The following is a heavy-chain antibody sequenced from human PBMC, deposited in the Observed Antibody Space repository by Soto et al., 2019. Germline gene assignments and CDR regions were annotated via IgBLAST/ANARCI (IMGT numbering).Heavy chain of an antibody. CDR2: IYPGDSDT. CDR1: GYSFTSYW. J-gene: IGHJ3*02. V-gene: IGHV5-51*01. D-gene: IGHD1-20*01. CDR3: ARHGHNWNDADAFDI. Sequence: GESLKISCKGSGYSFTSYWIGWVRQMPGKGLEWMGIIYPGDSDTRYSPSFQGQVTISADKSISTAYLQWSSLKASDTAMYYCARHGHNWNDADAFDIWGQGTMVTVSS.